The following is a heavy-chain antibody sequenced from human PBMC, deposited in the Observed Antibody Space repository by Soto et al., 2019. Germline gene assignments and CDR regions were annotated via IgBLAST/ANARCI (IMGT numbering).Heavy chain of an antibody. CDR1: GFTFSTYG. J-gene: IGHJ6*02. CDR2: ISYDGSNK. V-gene: IGHV3-30*03. D-gene: IGHD3-9*01. Sequence: PGGSLRLSCAASGFTFSTYGMHWVRQAPGKGLESVAVISYDGSNKYYADSVKGRFTISRDNSKNTLYLQMNSLRAEDTAVYYCARARHYDILTGYQNYYGMDVWGQGTTVTVSS. CDR3: ARARHYDILTGYQNYYGMDV.